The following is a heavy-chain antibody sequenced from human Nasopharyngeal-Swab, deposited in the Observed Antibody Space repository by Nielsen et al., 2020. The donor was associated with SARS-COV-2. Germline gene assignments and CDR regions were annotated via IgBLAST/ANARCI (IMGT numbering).Heavy chain of an antibody. CDR1: GFSFSNYG. D-gene: IGHD3-10*01. CDR2: ISYHGSNK. CDR3: AKARLLYFGERDAYDF. Sequence: GESLKISCAASGFSFSNYGMHWVRQAPGKGLEWVATISYHGSNKYYADSVEGRFTISRDNSDNTLYLQMNSLGTEDTAVYYCAKARLLYFGERDAYDFWGQGTMVTVSS. V-gene: IGHV3-30*18. J-gene: IGHJ3*01.